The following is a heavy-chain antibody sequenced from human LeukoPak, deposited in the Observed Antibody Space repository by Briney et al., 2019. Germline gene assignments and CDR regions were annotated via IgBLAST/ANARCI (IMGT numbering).Heavy chain of an antibody. J-gene: IGHJ6*02. D-gene: IGHD1-26*01. V-gene: IGHV3-23*01. CDR1: GFTFSSYA. Sequence: GGSLRLSCAASGFTFSSYAMSWVRQAPGKGLEWASAISGSGGSTYYADSVKGRFTISRDNSKNTLYLQMNSLRAEDTAVYYCAKERGLANYYGMDVWGQGTTVTVSS. CDR2: ISGSGGST. CDR3: AKERGLANYYGMDV.